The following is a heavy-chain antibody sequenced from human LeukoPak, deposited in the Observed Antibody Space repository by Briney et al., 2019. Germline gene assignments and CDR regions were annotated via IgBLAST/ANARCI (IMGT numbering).Heavy chain of an antibody. CDR2: ISDSGSST. Sequence: GGSLRLSCAASGFTFSSYAMSWVRQAPGKGLEWVSTISDSGSSTYYADSVKGRFTISRDNSKNTLYLQMNSLRAEDTAVYYCAKDLAALSFDYWGQGTLVTVSS. CDR3: AKDLAALSFDY. J-gene: IGHJ4*02. D-gene: IGHD6-6*01. CDR1: GFTFSSYA. V-gene: IGHV3-23*01.